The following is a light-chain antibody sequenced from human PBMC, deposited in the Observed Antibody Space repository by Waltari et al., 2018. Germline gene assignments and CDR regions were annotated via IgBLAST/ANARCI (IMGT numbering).Light chain of an antibody. CDR3: MQGTHWPYT. J-gene: IGKJ2*01. CDR1: QSLVHSDGNTH. Sequence: DVEMTQSPLSLSVTLGQAASISCTSSQSLVHSDGNTHLNWFQQRPGQSPRRLIYRVSNRDSGVPDRFSGSGSGTDFTLKINKVEAEDVGIYYCMQGTHWPYTFGQGTKLDIK. CDR2: RVS. V-gene: IGKV2-30*02.